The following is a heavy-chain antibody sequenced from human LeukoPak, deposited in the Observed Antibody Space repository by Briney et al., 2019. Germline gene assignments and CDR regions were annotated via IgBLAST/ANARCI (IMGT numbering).Heavy chain of an antibody. CDR3: ARTYNYDSGSDYDLNDY. CDR2: TDWDDDK. D-gene: IGHD3-10*01. Sequence: SGPALVKPTQTLTLTCTLSGFSLNTIGMSVSWIRQPPGKALEWLARTDWDDDKYYSTSLETRLTVSKDTSKNQVVLTMANMDPGDTGTYYCARTYNYDSGSDYDLNDYWGQGTLVTVSS. CDR1: GFSLNTIGMS. J-gene: IGHJ4*02. V-gene: IGHV2-70*11.